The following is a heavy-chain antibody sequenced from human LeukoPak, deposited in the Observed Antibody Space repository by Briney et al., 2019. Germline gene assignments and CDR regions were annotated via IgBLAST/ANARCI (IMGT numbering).Heavy chain of an antibody. CDR3: VKEYHSRGFGAYFDY. V-gene: IGHV3-30*18. CDR2: ISSDGSIK. J-gene: IGHJ4*02. Sequence: GGSLRLSCAASGFTFSSYAMSWVRQAPGKGLEWVAVISSDGSIKVYADSVRGRFTLSRDNSINTVDLQMNSLRAEDTAVYYCVKEYHSRGFGAYFDYWGQGTLVTVSS. D-gene: IGHD3-3*01. CDR1: GFTFSSYA.